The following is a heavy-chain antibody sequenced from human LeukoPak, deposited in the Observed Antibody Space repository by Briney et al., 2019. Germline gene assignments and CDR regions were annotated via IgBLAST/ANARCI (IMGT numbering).Heavy chain of an antibody. D-gene: IGHD2-2*01. CDR1: GGSISSSNC. V-gene: IGHV4-4*02. CDR3: ARIMGRGYCISTSCRGDWFDP. Sequence: ASETLSLTCAVSGGSISSSNCWSWVRQPPGQGLEWIGEIYHSGSTNYNPSLKSRVTISVDKSKNQFSLKLSSVTAADTAVYFCARIMGRGYCISTSCRGDWFDPWGQGTLVTVSS. J-gene: IGHJ5*02. CDR2: IYHSGST.